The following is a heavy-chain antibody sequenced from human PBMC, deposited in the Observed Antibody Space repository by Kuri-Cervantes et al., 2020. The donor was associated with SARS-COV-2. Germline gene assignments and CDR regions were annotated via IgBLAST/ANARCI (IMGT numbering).Heavy chain of an antibody. D-gene: IGHD4-23*01. CDR2: IYYSGST. V-gene: IGHV4-59*11. J-gene: IGHJ6*04. CDR3: ARPGGFLDV. Sequence: LTLTGTVSGGSISSHYWSWIRQPPGKGLEWIGYIYYSGSTNYNPSLKSRVTISVDTSKNQFSLKLSSVTAADTAVYYCARPGGFLDVWGKGTTVTVSS. CDR1: GGSISSHY.